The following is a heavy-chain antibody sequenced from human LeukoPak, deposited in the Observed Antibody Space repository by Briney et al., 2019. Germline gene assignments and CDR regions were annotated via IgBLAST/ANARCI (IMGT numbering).Heavy chain of an antibody. V-gene: IGHV3-7*01. J-gene: IGHJ4*02. CDR2: IKQDGSER. Sequence: PGGSLRLSCAASGFTLSSSGMHWVRQAPGKGLEWVANIKQDGSERYYVDSVKGRFTISRDNAKNSLSLQMNNLRVEDTAVYYCARAGSHWHYVYWGQGTVVTVSS. CDR1: GFTLSSSG. D-gene: IGHD3-10*01. CDR3: ARAGSHWHYVY.